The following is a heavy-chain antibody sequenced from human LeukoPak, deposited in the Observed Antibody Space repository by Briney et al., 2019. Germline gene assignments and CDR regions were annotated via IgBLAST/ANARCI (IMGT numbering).Heavy chain of an antibody. J-gene: IGHJ4*02. CDR1: GFTFSSYA. V-gene: IGHV3-30-3*01. CDR2: ISYDGSNK. D-gene: IGHD4-17*01. CDR3: ARDRGGYGDYTLGY. Sequence: PGGSLRLSCAASGFTFSSYAMHWVRQAPGKGLEWVAVISYDGSNKYYADSVKGRFTISRDNSKNTLYLQMNSLRAEDTAVYYCARDRGGYGDYTLGYWGQGTLVTVSS.